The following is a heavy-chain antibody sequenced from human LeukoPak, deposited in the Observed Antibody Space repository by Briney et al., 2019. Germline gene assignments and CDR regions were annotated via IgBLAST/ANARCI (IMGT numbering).Heavy chain of an antibody. CDR1: GFTFSSYA. D-gene: IGHD2-2*01. V-gene: IGHV3-23*01. Sequence: GGSLRLSCAASGFTFSSYAMSWVRQAPGKGLEWVSAISGSGGSTYYADSVKGRFTISRDNSKNTLYLQMNSLRAEDTAVYYCAKDLDVAVPAAMVGWFDPWGQGTLVTVSS. CDR2: ISGSGGST. J-gene: IGHJ5*02. CDR3: AKDLDVAVPAAMVGWFDP.